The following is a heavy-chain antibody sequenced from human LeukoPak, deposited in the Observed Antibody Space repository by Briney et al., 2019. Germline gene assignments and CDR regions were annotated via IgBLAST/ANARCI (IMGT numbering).Heavy chain of an antibody. CDR3: ARDGEAAAGM. CDR1: GGSISSGDYY. J-gene: IGHJ4*02. Sequence: SETLSLTCTVSGGSISSGDYYGSWIRQPPGKGLEWIGYIYYSGSTYYNPSLKSRVTISVDTSKNQFSLKLSSVTAADTAVYYCARDGEAAAGMWGQGTLVTVSS. D-gene: IGHD6-13*01. CDR2: IYYSGST. V-gene: IGHV4-30-4*01.